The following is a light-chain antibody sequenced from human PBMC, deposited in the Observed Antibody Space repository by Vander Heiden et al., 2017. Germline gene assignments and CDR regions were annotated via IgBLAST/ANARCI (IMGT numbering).Light chain of an antibody. Sequence: EIVMTQSPATLSVSPGERATLSCRASQSVSSNLAWYQQKPGQAPRLLIYGASTRANGIPDRFSGSGSGTEFTLTSSSRQYEDFAVYYWQQDNNLRTFGQGTKVEIK. CDR1: QSVSSN. V-gene: IGKV3-15*01. CDR2: GAS. CDR3: QQDNNLRT. J-gene: IGKJ1*01.